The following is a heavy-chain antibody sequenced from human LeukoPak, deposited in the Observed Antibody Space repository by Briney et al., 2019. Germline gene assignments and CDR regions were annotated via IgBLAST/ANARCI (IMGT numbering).Heavy chain of an antibody. J-gene: IGHJ4*02. Sequence: GRSLRLSCVASGLAFSSYSMHWVRQAPGKGLEGVGVISYDGSDEYYTDSVKGRFTISRDNSKNTVYLQMNSLRADDTAVYYCARDFTPEWFDIHWGQGTLVTVSS. D-gene: IGHD3-3*01. CDR2: ISYDGSDE. V-gene: IGHV3-30*04. CDR1: GLAFSSYS. CDR3: ARDFTPEWFDIH.